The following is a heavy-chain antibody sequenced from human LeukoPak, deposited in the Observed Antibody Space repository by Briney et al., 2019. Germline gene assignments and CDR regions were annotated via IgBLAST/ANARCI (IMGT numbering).Heavy chain of an antibody. CDR3: AEDPPIYYDSSGYLTGDY. CDR1: GFTFSSYG. Sequence: PGGSLRLSCAASGFTFSSYGMSWVRQAPGKGLEWVSAISGSGGSTYYADSVKGRFTISRDNSKNTLYLQMNSLRAEDTAVYYCAEDPPIYYDSSGYLTGDYWGQGTLVTVSS. J-gene: IGHJ4*02. CDR2: ISGSGGST. D-gene: IGHD3-22*01. V-gene: IGHV3-23*01.